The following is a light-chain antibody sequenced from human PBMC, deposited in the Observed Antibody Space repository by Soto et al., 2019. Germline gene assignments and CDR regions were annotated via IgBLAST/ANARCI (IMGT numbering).Light chain of an antibody. CDR1: QSVSSTY. CDR3: HQYSSSTKT. J-gene: IGKJ1*01. CDR2: GAS. Sequence: IVLTQSPATLSLSPGKRATLSCRASQSVSSTYLAWYQQRPGQAPRLLIYGASSRATGIPDRFSGSGSGTDFTLTISRLEPEDFAVYYCHQYSSSTKTFGQGTKVDI. V-gene: IGKV3-20*01.